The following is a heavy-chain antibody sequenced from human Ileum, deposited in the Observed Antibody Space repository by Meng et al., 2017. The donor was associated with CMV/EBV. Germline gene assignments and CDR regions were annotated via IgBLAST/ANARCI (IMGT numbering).Heavy chain of an antibody. CDR2: INHSGST. J-gene: IGHJ6*02. CDR3: ARGVTTYYYYYGMDV. D-gene: IGHD4-11*01. Sequence: SETLSLTCTVSGYYISSGYYWGWIRQPPGKGLEWIGSINHSGSTYYNPSLKSRVTISVDTSKNRVSLRLSSVTAADTAVYYCARGVTTYYYYYGMDVWGQGTTVTVSS. CDR1: GYYISSGYY. V-gene: IGHV4-38-2*02.